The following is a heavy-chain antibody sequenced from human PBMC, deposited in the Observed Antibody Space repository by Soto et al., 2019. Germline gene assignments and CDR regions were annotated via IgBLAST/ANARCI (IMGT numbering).Heavy chain of an antibody. CDR2: ISSSSSYI. CDR3: ARAEGYSSGWLDY. D-gene: IGHD6-19*01. CDR1: GFTFSSYS. Sequence: EVQLVESGGGLVKPGGSLRLSCAASGFTFSSYSMNWVRQAPGKGLEWVSSISSSSSYIYYADSVKGRFTISRDNAKNSLYRQMNSLRAEDTAVYYCARAEGYSSGWLDYWGQGTLVTVSS. J-gene: IGHJ4*02. V-gene: IGHV3-21*01.